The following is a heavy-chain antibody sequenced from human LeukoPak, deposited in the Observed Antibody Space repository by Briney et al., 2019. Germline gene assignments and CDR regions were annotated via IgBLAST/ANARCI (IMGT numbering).Heavy chain of an antibody. Sequence: GGSLRLSCVASGFPFSSYWMTWVRQAPGKGLEWVANIKQDGSKKSYVDSVKGRFTISRDNAKNSLYLQMNSLRDEDTAVYYCARARQYSSSWFDYWGQGTLVTVSS. D-gene: IGHD6-13*01. CDR3: ARARQYSSSWFDY. V-gene: IGHV3-7*01. CDR2: IKQDGSKK. J-gene: IGHJ4*02. CDR1: GFPFSSYW.